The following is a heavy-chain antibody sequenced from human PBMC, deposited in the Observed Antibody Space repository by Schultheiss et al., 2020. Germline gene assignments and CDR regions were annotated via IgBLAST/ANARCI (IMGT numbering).Heavy chain of an antibody. CDR1: GFTFSSYD. V-gene: IGHV3-13*01. J-gene: IGHJ6*02. CDR2: IGTAGDT. CDR3: AKDLHSSSWYYYYYYGMDV. D-gene: IGHD6-13*01. Sequence: GGSLRLSCAASGFTFSSYDMHWVRQATGKGLEWVSAIGTAGDTYYPGSVKGRFTISRDNAKKSLYLQMNSLIAEDMAVYYCAKDLHSSSWYYYYYYGMDVWGQGTTVTVSS.